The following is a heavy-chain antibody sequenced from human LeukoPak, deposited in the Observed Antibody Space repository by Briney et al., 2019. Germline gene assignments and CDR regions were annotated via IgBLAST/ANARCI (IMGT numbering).Heavy chain of an antibody. Sequence: PGGFLRLSCAASGYTFSDYYMSWMRQAPGKGLEWVAYISGSGSDIYYADSVKGRFTISRDNAKNSVFLQMNSLRVEDTAVYFCARAAGDGYDHWGQGTLVTVSS. D-gene: IGHD5-24*01. CDR2: ISGSGSDI. V-gene: IGHV3-11*01. CDR1: GYTFSDYY. CDR3: ARAAGDGYDH. J-gene: IGHJ5*02.